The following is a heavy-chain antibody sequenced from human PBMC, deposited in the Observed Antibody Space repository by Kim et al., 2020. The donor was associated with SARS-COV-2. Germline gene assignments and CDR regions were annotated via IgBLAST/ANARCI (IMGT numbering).Heavy chain of an antibody. CDR1: GGSISSYY. CDR2: IYYSGST. CDR3: ARDGDYGDYQDY. V-gene: IGHV4-59*01. D-gene: IGHD4-17*01. J-gene: IGHJ4*02. Sequence: SETLSLTCTVSGGSISSYYWSWIRQPPGKGLEWIGYIYYSGSTNYNPSLKSRVTISVDTSKNQFSLKLSSVTAADTAVYYCARDGDYGDYQDYWGQGTLVTVSS.